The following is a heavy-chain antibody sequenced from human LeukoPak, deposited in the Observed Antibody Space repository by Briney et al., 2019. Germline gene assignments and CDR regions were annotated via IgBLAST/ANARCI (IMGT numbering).Heavy chain of an antibody. CDR2: IYSGGST. CDR1: GFTFSSYA. V-gene: IGHV3-53*01. CDR3: ARVNPAAYSCDY. J-gene: IGHJ4*02. D-gene: IGHD2-2*01. Sequence: GGSLRLSCAASGFTFSSYAMSWVRQAPGKGLEWVSVIYSGGSTYYADSVKGRFTISRDNSKNTLYLQMNSLRAEDTAVYYCARVNPAAYSCDYWGQGTLVTVSS.